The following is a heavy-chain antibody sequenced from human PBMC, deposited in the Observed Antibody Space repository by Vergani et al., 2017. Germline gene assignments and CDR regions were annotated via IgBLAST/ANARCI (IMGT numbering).Heavy chain of an antibody. CDR3: ARFPYYYDSSGYSVY. J-gene: IGHJ4*02. D-gene: IGHD3-22*01. CDR1: GFTVSSNY. V-gene: IGHV3-53*02. Sequence: EVQLVETGGGLIQPGGSLRLSCAASGFTVSSNYMSWVRQAPGKWLEWVSVIYSGGSTYYADSVKGRFTISRDNSKNTLYLQMNSLRAEDTAVYYCARFPYYYDSSGYSVYWGQGTLVTVSS. CDR2: IYSGGST.